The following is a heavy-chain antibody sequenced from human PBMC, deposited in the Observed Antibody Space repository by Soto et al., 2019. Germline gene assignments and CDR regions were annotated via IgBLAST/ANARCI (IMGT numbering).Heavy chain of an antibody. J-gene: IGHJ6*02. V-gene: IGHV1-69*01. Sequence: QVQLVQSGAEVKKPGSSVKVSCKASGGTFSSYAISWVRQAPGQGLEWMGGIIPIFGTANYAQKFQGRGTITADESTSTAYMELSSLRSEDTAVYYCARLLTYDYVWGSYRFYGMDVWGQGTTVTVSS. CDR3: ARLLTYDYVWGSYRFYGMDV. D-gene: IGHD3-16*02. CDR1: GGTFSSYA. CDR2: IIPIFGTA.